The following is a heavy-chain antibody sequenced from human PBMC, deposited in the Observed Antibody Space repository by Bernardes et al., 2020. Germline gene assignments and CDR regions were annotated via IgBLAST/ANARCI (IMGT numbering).Heavy chain of an antibody. Sequence: SETLSLTCTVSGGSISSSSYYWGWIRQPPGKGLEWIGSIYYSGSTYYNPSLKSRVTISVDTSKNQFSLKLSSVTAADTAVYYCARPIHSSSWSNRGDWFDPWGQGTLVTVSS. J-gene: IGHJ5*02. CDR1: GGSISSSSYY. D-gene: IGHD6-13*01. V-gene: IGHV4-39*01. CDR2: IYYSGST. CDR3: ARPIHSSSWSNRGDWFDP.